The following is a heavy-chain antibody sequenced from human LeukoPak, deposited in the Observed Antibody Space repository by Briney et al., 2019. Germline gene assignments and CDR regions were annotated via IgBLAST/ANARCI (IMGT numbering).Heavy chain of an antibody. CDR2: ISWNSGSI. V-gene: IGHV3-9*01. CDR3: AKRGWIQLLFPFDH. D-gene: IGHD5-18*01. Sequence: GRSLRLSCAASGFTFDDYAMHWVRQAPGKGLEWVSGISWNSGSIGYADSVKGRFTISRDNAKNSLYLQMNSLRAEDTALYYCAKRGWIQLLFPFDHWGQGTLVTVSS. CDR1: GFTFDDYA. J-gene: IGHJ4*02.